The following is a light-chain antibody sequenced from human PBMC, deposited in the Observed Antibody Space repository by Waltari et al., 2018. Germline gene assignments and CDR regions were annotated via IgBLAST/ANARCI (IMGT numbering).Light chain of an antibody. V-gene: IGLV1-51*01. CDR3: GTWDSSLSAHV. J-gene: IGLJ1*01. Sequence: QSVLTQPPSVSAAPGQKVTISCSGSNSNIGTNYVSWYQQPPGTAPKVLIYEKNKRPSGIPDRFAASKSGTSTTLDITGLEAGDEADYHCGTWDSSLSAHVFGTGTRVTVL. CDR2: EKN. CDR1: NSNIGTNY.